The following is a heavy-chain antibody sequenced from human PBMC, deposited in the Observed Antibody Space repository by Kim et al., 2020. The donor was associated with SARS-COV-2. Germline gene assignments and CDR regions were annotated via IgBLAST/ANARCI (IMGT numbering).Heavy chain of an antibody. J-gene: IGHJ4*02. D-gene: IGHD6-19*01. V-gene: IGHV3-7*03. CDR2: SDM. CDR3: ARDPRLSDH. Sequence: SDMYYVDSVKGRFTISRDNAQKSMYLQMNSRGAEDTAVYYCARDPRLSDHWGQGTLVTVSS.